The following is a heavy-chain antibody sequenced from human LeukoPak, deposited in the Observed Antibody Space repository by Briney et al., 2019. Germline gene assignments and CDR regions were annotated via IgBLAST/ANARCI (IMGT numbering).Heavy chain of an antibody. V-gene: IGHV4-4*07. Sequence: SETLSLTCTVSDGSISNYYWSWIRQPAGKGLEFIGHINNNGNTKYNPSLKSRVAMSVDTSKNQFSLKLNFVTAADTAVYYCARLAVTTVVTPHFDYWGQGTLVTVSS. CDR2: INNNGNT. J-gene: IGHJ4*02. D-gene: IGHD4-23*01. CDR3: ARLAVTTVVTPHFDY. CDR1: DGSISNYY.